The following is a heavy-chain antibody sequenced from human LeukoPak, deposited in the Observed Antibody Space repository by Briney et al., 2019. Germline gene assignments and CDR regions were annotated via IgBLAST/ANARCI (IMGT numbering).Heavy chain of an antibody. CDR3: ARVITGTTGGYYYYYMDV. J-gene: IGHJ6*03. D-gene: IGHD1-7*01. Sequence: SETLSLTCTVSGGSISSSSYYWGWIRQPPGKGLEWIGGIYYSGSTYYNPSLKSRVTISVDTSKNQFSLKLSSVTAADTAVYYCARVITGTTGGYYYYYMDVWGKGTTVTVSS. CDR2: IYYSGST. V-gene: IGHV4-39*07. CDR1: GGSISSSSYY.